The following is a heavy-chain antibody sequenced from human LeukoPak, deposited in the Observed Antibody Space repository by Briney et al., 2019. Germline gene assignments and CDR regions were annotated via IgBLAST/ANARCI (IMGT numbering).Heavy chain of an antibody. CDR3: AKDIRRYCSSTSCASFDY. V-gene: IGHV3-11*01. CDR1: GFTFSDYY. J-gene: IGHJ4*02. CDR2: ISGAGSPI. D-gene: IGHD2-2*01. Sequence: GGSLRLSCAASGFTFSDYYMSWIRQAPGKGLEWVSYISGAGSPIYYADSVKGRFTISRDNAKNSLYLQMNSLRAEDMALYYCAKDIRRYCSSTSCASFDYWGQGTLVTVSS.